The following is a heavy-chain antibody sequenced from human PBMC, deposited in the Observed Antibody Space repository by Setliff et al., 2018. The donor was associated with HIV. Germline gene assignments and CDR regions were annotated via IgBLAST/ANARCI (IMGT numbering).Heavy chain of an antibody. V-gene: IGHV4-31*03. D-gene: IGHD1-26*01. J-gene: IGHJ4*02. Sequence: SETLSLTCSVSGGSISSGGYYWSWIRQHPGKGLEGIGYIYYSGSTYHNPSLKSRVTISIDTSKNQFSLKLSSVTAADTAVYYCAREWGVGATHRFFNYWGQGTLVTVSS. CDR1: GGSISSGGYY. CDR2: IYYSGST. CDR3: AREWGVGATHRFFNY.